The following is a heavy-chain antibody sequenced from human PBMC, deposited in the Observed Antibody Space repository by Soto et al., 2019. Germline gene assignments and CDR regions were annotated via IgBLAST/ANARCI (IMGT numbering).Heavy chain of an antibody. J-gene: IGHJ3*02. Sequence: PWGSLRLSCVASGFAFGNYPMAWVRQTPGKGLQWISTITGSGGMTDYEDSVRGRFTVSIDHSKDTVHLQMTSLRADDTAVYHSAQPRTTARGIRAFDIWGQGTTVTVSS. CDR3: AQPRTTARGIRAFDI. V-gene: IGHV3-23*01. CDR2: ITGSGGMT. CDR1: GFAFGNYP. D-gene: IGHD1-1*01.